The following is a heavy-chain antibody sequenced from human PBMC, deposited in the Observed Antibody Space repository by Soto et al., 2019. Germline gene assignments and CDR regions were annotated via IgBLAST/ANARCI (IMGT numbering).Heavy chain of an antibody. J-gene: IGHJ5*02. Sequence: ASVKVSCKASGYTFTSYGISWVRQAPGQGLEWMGRISAYNGNTNYAQKLQGRVTMTTDTSTSTAYMELRSLRSDDTAVYYCARDQGDYDILPGYYNVGLDPCGQGPLVTVYS. V-gene: IGHV1-18*01. CDR2: ISAYNGNT. CDR1: GYTFTSYG. CDR3: ARDQGDYDILPGYYNVGLDP. D-gene: IGHD3-9*01.